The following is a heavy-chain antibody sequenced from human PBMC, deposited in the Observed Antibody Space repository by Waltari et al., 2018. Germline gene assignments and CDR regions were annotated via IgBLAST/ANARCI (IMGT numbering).Heavy chain of an antibody. CDR3: ARETYSDSGWFDP. V-gene: IGHV1-2*06. Sequence: QVQLMQSGAEVRKPGASVKVSCKASGYTFTDYYLHWVRQAPGQGLEWVGRINPNSGGTHYAQNFQGRVTMTSDTSITTVYMELASLTSDDTAVYYCARETYSDSGWFDPWGQGTLVTVSS. CDR1: GYTFTDYY. CDR2: INPNSGGT. J-gene: IGHJ5*02. D-gene: IGHD4-17*01.